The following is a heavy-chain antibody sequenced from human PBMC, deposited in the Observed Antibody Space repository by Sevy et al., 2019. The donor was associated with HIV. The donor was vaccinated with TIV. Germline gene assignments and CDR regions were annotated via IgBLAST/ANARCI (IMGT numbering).Heavy chain of an antibody. CDR1: GFTFSSYA. CDR3: AKSIYYGSGSYYPFDY. D-gene: IGHD3-10*01. CDR2: ISGSGGST. Sequence: GGSLRLSCAASGFTFSSYAMSWVRQAPGKGLEWVSAISGSGGSTYYADSVMGRFTISRDNSKNTLYLQMNSLRAEDTAVYYCAKSIYYGSGSYYPFDYWGQGTLVTVSS. V-gene: IGHV3-23*01. J-gene: IGHJ4*02.